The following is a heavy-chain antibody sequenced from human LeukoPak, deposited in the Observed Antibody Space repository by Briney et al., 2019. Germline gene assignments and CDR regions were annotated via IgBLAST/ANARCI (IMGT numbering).Heavy chain of an antibody. CDR2: IYYSGST. CDR3: ARDSSGYSYGLDY. Sequence: SETLSLTCTVSGGSISSGGYYWSWIRQHPGKGLEWIGYIYYSGSTYYNPSLKSRVTISVDTSKNQFSLKLSSVTAADTAVYYCARDSSGYSYGLDYWGQGTLVTVSS. J-gene: IGHJ4*02. CDR1: GGSISSGGYY. D-gene: IGHD5-18*01. V-gene: IGHV4-31*03.